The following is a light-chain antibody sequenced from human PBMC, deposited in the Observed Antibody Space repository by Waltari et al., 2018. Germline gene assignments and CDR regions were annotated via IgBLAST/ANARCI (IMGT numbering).Light chain of an antibody. CDR2: DAS. J-gene: IGKJ5*01. Sequence: DIQMTQSPSSVSASVGDTVPIPCRASQDISNQLTWYQQKPGKAPKFLIYDASTLESGVPSRFSGSGSGTDFTLTVRSLQPEDFATYYCQETNTFPITFGQGTRLEIK. CDR3: QETNTFPIT. CDR1: QDISNQ. V-gene: IGKV1D-12*01.